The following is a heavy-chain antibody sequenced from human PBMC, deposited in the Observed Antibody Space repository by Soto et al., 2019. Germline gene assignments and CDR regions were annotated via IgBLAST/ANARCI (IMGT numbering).Heavy chain of an antibody. D-gene: IGHD3-10*01. J-gene: IGHJ4*02. CDR2: IYYSGST. V-gene: IGHV4-31*03. Sequence: LSLTCTVSGGSISSGGYYWSWIRQHPGKGLEWIGYIYYSGSTYYNPSLKSRVTISVDTSKNQFSLKLSSVTAADTAVYYCARTLIRITMVRGVIYYFDYWGQGTLVTVSS. CDR1: GGSISSGGYY. CDR3: ARTLIRITMVRGVIYYFDY.